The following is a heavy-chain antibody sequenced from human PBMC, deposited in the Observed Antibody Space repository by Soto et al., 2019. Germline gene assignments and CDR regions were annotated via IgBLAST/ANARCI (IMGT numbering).Heavy chain of an antibody. V-gene: IGHV4-59*01. CDR1: GGGITSYY. Sequence: QVQLHESGPGLVKPSETLSLTCAVSGGGITSYYWNWIRQSPGKGLEWIDYIYFTGTTKYNPSLTSRVSISIDTSTRRFSLNLTSVTAADAAVYYCARRHGDHSTFAFDIWSQGTLVTVSS. CDR3: ARRHGDHSTFAFDI. CDR2: IYFTGTT. J-gene: IGHJ3*02. D-gene: IGHD4-17*01.